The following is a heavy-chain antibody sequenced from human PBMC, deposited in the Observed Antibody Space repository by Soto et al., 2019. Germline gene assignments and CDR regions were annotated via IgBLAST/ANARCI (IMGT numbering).Heavy chain of an antibody. D-gene: IGHD2-2*01. J-gene: IGHJ5*02. Sequence: SETLSLTCAVYGGSFSGYYWSWIRQPPGKGLEWIGEINHSGSTNYNPSIKSRVTISVDTSKNQFSLKLSSVTAADTAVYYCARFVVVPAAMPSRSRWFDPWGQGTLVTVSS. CDR2: INHSGST. V-gene: IGHV4-34*01. CDR3: ARFVVVPAAMPSRSRWFDP. CDR1: GGSFSGYY.